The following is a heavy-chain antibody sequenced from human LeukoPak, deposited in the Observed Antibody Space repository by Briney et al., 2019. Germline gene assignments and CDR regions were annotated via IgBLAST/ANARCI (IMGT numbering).Heavy chain of an antibody. V-gene: IGHV4-34*01. CDR2: INHSGST. D-gene: IGHD6-19*01. CDR3: AVGIKKPQYSSGWYPRRMGGYFQH. Sequence: SETLSLTCAVYGGSFSGYYWSWIRQPPGKGLEWIGEINHSGSTNYNPSLKSRVTISVDTSKNQFSLKLSSVTAADTAVYYCAVGIKKPQYSSGWYPRRMGGYFQHGGQGTLVTVSS. CDR1: GGSFSGYY. J-gene: IGHJ1*01.